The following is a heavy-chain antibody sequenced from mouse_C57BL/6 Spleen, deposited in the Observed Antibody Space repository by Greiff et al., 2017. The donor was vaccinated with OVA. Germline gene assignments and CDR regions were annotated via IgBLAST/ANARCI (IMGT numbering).Heavy chain of an antibody. CDR1: GFTFSDYY. V-gene: IGHV5-16*01. J-gene: IGHJ2*01. CDR2: INYDGSST. Sequence: DVKLVESEGGLVQPGSSMKLSCTASGFTFSDYYMAWVRQVPEKGLEWVANINYDGSSTYYLDSLKSRFIISRDNAKNILYLQMSSLKSEDTATYYCARGNYEGLYDYWGQGTTRTVSS. CDR3: ARGNYEGLYDY. D-gene: IGHD1-1*01.